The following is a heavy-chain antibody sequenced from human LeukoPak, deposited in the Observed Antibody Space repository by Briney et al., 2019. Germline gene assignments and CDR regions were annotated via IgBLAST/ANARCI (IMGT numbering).Heavy chain of an antibody. J-gene: IGHJ4*02. V-gene: IGHV3-23*01. D-gene: IGHD7-27*01. Sequence: GGSLRLSCVASGFTFSSFAMTWVRQAPGKGPEGVSSIGRDGGGTSYAGSVKGRFTISRDNSKNTLHLQMYSLRDEDTAVYYCAQDANWGSGGAWGQGTLVTVSS. CDR2: IGRDGGGT. CDR1: GFTFSSFA. CDR3: AQDANWGSGGA.